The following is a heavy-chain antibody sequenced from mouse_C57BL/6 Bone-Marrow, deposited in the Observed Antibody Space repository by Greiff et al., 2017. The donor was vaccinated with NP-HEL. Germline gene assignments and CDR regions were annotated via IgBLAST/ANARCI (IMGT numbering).Heavy chain of an antibody. V-gene: IGHV5-4*01. Sequence: EVNVVESGGGLVKPGGSLKLSCAASGFTFSSYAMSWVRQTPEKRLEWVATISDGGSYTYYPDNVKGRFTISRDNAKNNLYLQMSHLKSEDTAMYYCARDRWLFAYWGQGTLVTVSA. CDR2: ISDGGSYT. CDR3: ARDRWLFAY. CDR1: GFTFSSYA. D-gene: IGHD1-1*02. J-gene: IGHJ3*01.